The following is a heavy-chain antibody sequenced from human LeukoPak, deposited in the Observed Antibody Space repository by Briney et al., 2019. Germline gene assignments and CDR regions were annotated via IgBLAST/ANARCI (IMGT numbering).Heavy chain of an antibody. CDR3: TSRDYGDYYYYGMDV. J-gene: IGHJ6*02. Sequence: GGSLRLSCAASGFTFSNAWMSWVRQAPGKGLEWVGRIKSKTDGGTTDYASPVKGRFTISRDDSKNTLYLQMNSLKTEDTALYYCTSRDYGDYYYYGMDVWGQGTTVTVSS. CDR1: GFTFSNAW. V-gene: IGHV3-15*01. CDR2: IKSKTDGGTT. D-gene: IGHD4-17*01.